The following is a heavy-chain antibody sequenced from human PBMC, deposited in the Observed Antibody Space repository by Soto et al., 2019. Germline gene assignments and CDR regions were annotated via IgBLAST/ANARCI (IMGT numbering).Heavy chain of an antibody. D-gene: IGHD3-10*01. CDR1: GGSFIGYY. J-gene: IGHJ4*02. V-gene: IGHV4-34*01. CDR3: ARSSSGSYYNHFDY. CDR2: INHSGST. Sequence: SETLSLTCAVYGGSFIGYYWSWIRQPPGKGLEWIGEINHSGSTNYNPSLKSRVTISVDTSKNQFSLKLSSVTAADTAVYYCARSSSGSYYNHFDYWGQGTLVTVSS.